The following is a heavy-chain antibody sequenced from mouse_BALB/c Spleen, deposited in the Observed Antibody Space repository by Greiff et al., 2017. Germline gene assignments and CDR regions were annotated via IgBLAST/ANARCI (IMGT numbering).Heavy chain of an antibody. CDR1: GFSLTGYG. J-gene: IGHJ3*01. Sequence: VKLMESGPGLVAPSQSLSITCTVSGFSLTGYGVNWVRQPPGKGLEWLGMIWGDGSTDYNSALKSRLSISKDNSKSQVFLKMNSLQADDTAIYYCARDGNYPWFAYWGQGTLVTVSA. CDR3: ARDGNYPWFAY. CDR2: IWGDGST. D-gene: IGHD2-1*01. V-gene: IGHV2-6-7*01.